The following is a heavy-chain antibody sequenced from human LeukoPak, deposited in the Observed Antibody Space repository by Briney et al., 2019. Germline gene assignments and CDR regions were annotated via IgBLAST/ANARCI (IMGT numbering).Heavy chain of an antibody. CDR3: ARATVTTLADWFDP. V-gene: IGHV3-30-3*01. D-gene: IGHD4-17*01. CDR1: GYTFTSYA. J-gene: IGHJ5*02. Sequence: SCKASGYTFTSYAMHWVRQAPGKGLEWVAVISYDGSNKYYADSVKGRFTISRDNSKNTLYLQMNSLRAEDTAVCYCARATVTTLADWFDPWGQGTLVTVSS. CDR2: ISYDGSNK.